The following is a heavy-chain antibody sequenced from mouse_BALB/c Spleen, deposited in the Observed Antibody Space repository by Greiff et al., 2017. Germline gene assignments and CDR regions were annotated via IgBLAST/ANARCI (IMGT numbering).Heavy chain of an antibody. CDR2: INSNGGST. CDR3: ARGQVRRVGYFDY. Sequence: EVNVVESGGGLVQPGGSLKLSCAASGFTFSSYGMSWVRQTPDKRLELVATINSNGGSTYYPDSVKGRFTISRDNAKNTLYLQMSSLKSEDTAMYYCARGQVRRVGYFDYWGQGTTLTVSS. D-gene: IGHD2-14*01. J-gene: IGHJ2*01. CDR1: GFTFSSYG. V-gene: IGHV5-6-3*01.